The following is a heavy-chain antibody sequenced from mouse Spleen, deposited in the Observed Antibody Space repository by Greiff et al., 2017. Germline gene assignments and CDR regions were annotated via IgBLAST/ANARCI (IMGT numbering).Heavy chain of an antibody. V-gene: IGHV1-19*01. Sequence: EVQLQQSGPVLVKPGASVKMSCKASGYTFTDYYMNWVKQSHGESLEWIGVINPYNGGTSYNQKFKGKATLTVDKSSSTAYMELNSLTSEDSAVYYCARPGSSDYFDYWGQGTTLTVSS. J-gene: IGHJ2*01. CDR1: GYTFTDYY. D-gene: IGHD1-1*01. CDR2: INPYNGGT. CDR3: ARPGSSDYFDY.